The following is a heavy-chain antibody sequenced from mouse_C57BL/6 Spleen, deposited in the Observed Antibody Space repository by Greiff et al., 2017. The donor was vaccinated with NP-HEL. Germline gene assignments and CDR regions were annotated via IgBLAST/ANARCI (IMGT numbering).Heavy chain of an antibody. V-gene: IGHV1-69*01. J-gene: IGHJ1*03. CDR1: GYTFTSYW. CDR3: ARYRRNWYFDV. CDR2: IDPSDSYT. Sequence: VQLQQSGAELVMPGASVKLSCKASGYTFTSYWMHWVKQRPGQGLEWIGEIDPSDSYTNYNQKFKGKSTLTVDKSSSTAYMQLSSLTSEDSAVYYCARYRRNWYFDVWGTGTTVTVSS.